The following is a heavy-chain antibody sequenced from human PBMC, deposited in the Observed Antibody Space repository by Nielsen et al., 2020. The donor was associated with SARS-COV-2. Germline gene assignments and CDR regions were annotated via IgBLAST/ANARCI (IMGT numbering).Heavy chain of an antibody. CDR1: GGSISSSSYY. CDR2: IYYSGST. D-gene: IGHD4-23*01. J-gene: IGHJ6*02. V-gene: IGHV4-39*01. CDR3: ARGWRATGVTRPYYYGMDV. Sequence: SETLSLTCTVSGGSISSSSYYWGWIRQPPGKGLEWIGSIYYSGSTYYNPSLKSRVTISVDTSKNQFSLKLSSVTAADTAVYYCARGWRATGVTRPYYYGMDVWGQGTTVTVSS.